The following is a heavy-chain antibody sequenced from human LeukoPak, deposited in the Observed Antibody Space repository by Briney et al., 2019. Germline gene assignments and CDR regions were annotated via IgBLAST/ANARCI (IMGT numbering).Heavy chain of an antibody. J-gene: IGHJ4*02. CDR2: TYSGGET. V-gene: IGHV3-66*01. CDR1: GFSVSRNY. CDR3: LRDRRAYYYETGY. D-gene: IGHD3-22*01. Sequence: GGSLRLSCAASGFSVSRNYMNWVRQAPGKGLEWVSVTYSGGETYYADSVKGRFTISRDISKNTLYLQMNSLRVEDTAVYYCLRDRRAYYYETGYWGQGTPVTVSS.